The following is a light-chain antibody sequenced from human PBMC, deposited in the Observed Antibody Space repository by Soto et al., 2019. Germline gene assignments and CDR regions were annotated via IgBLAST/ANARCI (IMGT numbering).Light chain of an antibody. CDR3: QQYYNYPIT. CDR1: QGISSY. Sequence: IPLTQSPSSLSASVGDRVTITCRASQGISSYLAWYQQKPGKAPKLLIYAASTLQSGVPSRFSGSGSGTDFTLTLSRLQSEDFATYDCQQYYNYPITFGQGTRLEIK. V-gene: IGKV1-9*01. CDR2: AAS. J-gene: IGKJ5*01.